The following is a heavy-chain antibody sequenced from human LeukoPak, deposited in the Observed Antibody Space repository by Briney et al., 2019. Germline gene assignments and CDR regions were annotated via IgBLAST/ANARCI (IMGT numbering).Heavy chain of an antibody. V-gene: IGHV3-23*01. CDR3: AKGPRTVRFGDRHKGMFDY. CDR1: GFTFGSYG. CDR2: ISGSGDKS. J-gene: IGHJ4*02. D-gene: IGHD3-10*01. Sequence: GGSLRLSCAASGFTFGSYGMNWVRQAPGKGLEWVSVISGSGDKSYYTDSVKGRFTVSRDNSKNTLYLQMNSLRAEDAAVYYCAKGPRTVRFGDRHKGMFDYWGQGTLVTVSS.